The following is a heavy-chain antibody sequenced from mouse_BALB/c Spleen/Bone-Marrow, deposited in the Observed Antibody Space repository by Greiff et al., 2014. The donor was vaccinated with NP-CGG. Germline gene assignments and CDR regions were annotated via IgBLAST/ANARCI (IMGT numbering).Heavy chain of an antibody. V-gene: IGHV6-6*02. CDR3: TRRGYDGFAY. CDR1: GFTFSNYW. Sequence: DVQLQESGGGLVQPGGSMKLSRVASGFTFSNYWMNWVRQSPEKGLEWVAEIRLKSNNYATHYAESVKGRFTISRDDSKSSVYLQMNNLRAEDTGIYYCTRRGYDGFAYWGQGTLVTVSA. CDR2: IRLKSNNYAT. J-gene: IGHJ3*01. D-gene: IGHD2-2*01.